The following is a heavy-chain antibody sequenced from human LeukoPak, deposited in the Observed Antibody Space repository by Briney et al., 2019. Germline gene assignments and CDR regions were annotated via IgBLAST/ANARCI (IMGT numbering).Heavy chain of an antibody. CDR3: ARVYGPPHYYYYYMDV. V-gene: IGHV3-23*01. J-gene: IGHJ6*03. CDR1: GFTFSSYG. CDR2: ISGSGGST. D-gene: IGHD2/OR15-2a*01. Sequence: GGSLRLSCAASGFTFSSYGMGWVRQAPGKGLEWVSAISGSGGSTYYADSVKGRFTISRDNSKNTLYLQMNSLRAEDTAVYYCARVYGPPHYYYYYMDVWGKGTTVTVSS.